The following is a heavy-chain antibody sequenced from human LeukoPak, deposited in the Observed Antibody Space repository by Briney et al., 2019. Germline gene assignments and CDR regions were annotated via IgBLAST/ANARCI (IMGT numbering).Heavy chain of an antibody. CDR1: GGSISSSSYY. Sequence: PSETLSLTCTVSGGSISSSSYYWGWIRQPPGKGLEWIGSIYYSGSTNYNPSLKSRVTISVDTSKNQFSLKLSSVTAADTAVYYCARGLRLPDEKYSGGWDRYYYYYYGMDVWGQGTTVTVSS. CDR3: ARGLRLPDEKYSGGWDRYYYYYYGMDV. V-gene: IGHV4-39*07. CDR2: IYYSGST. J-gene: IGHJ6*02. D-gene: IGHD6-19*01.